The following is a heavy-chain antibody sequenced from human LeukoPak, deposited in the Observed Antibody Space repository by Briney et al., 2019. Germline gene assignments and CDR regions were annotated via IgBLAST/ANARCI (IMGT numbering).Heavy chain of an antibody. Sequence: SQTLSLTCTVSGGSISSGSYYWGWIRQPAGKGLEWIGRIYTSGSTNYNPSLKSQVTISVDTSKNQFSLKLSSVTAADTAVYYCARAPRGYDSSGYQFDYWGQGTLVTVSS. CDR1: GGSISSGSYY. D-gene: IGHD3-22*01. CDR3: ARAPRGYDSSGYQFDY. CDR2: IYTSGST. J-gene: IGHJ4*02. V-gene: IGHV4-61*02.